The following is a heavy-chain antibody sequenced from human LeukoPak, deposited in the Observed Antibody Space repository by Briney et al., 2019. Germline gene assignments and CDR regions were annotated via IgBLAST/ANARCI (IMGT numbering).Heavy chain of an antibody. D-gene: IGHD6-13*01. CDR2: IYTSGST. Sequence: KASETLSLTCTVSGGSISSSSYYWGWIRQPPGKGLEWIGRIYTSGSTNYNPSLKSRVTMSVDTSKNQFSLKLSSVTAADTAVYYCARDDRSLISFDWYFDLWGRGTLVTVSS. CDR1: GGSISSSSYY. V-gene: IGHV4-39*07. CDR3: ARDDRSLISFDWYFDL. J-gene: IGHJ2*01.